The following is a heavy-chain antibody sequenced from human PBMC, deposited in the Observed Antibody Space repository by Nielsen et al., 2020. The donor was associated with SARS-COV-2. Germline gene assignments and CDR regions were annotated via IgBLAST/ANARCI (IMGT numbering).Heavy chain of an antibody. CDR3: ARERKGYDSSGYYHHDAFDI. CDR1: GGSISSNNW. V-gene: IGHV4-4*02. D-gene: IGHD3-22*01. Sequence: GSLRLSCAVSGGSISSNNWWSWVRQPPGKGLEWIGEIYHRGSTNYSPSLKTRVTISVDKSKNQFSLRLSSVTAADTAVYYCARERKGYDSSGYYHHDAFDIWGQGTVVTVSS. CDR2: IYHRGST. J-gene: IGHJ3*02.